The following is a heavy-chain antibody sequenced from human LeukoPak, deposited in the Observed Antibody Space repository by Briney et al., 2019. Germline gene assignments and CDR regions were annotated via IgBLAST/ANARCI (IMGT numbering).Heavy chain of an antibody. V-gene: IGHV3-30-3*01. CDR3: AKCDKRYSSGWYGSDY. J-gene: IGHJ4*02. D-gene: IGHD6-19*01. CDR2: ISYDGSNK. Sequence: GRSLRLSCAASGFTFSSYAMHWVRQAPGKGLEWVAVISYDGSNKYYADSVKGRFTISRDNSKNTLYLQMNSLRAEDTAVYYCAKCDKRYSSGWYGSDYWGQGTLVTVSS. CDR1: GFTFSSYA.